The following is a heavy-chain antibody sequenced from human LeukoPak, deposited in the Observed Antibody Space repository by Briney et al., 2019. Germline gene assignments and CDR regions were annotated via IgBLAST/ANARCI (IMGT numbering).Heavy chain of an antibody. D-gene: IGHD2-15*01. CDR1: GYTFTGYY. CDR2: INPNSGGT. V-gene: IGHV1-2*06. CDR3: ARGYCSGGTCYLVENWFDP. Sequence: ASVKVSCKASGYTFTGYYMHWVRQAPGQGLEWMGQINPNSGGTDYAQNFQGRVTMTRDTSISTAYMELSRLRSDDTAVYYCARGYCSGGTCYLVENWFDPWGRGTLVTVSS. J-gene: IGHJ5*02.